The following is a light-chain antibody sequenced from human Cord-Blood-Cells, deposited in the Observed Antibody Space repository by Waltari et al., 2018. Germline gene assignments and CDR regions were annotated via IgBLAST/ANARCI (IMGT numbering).Light chain of an antibody. V-gene: IGKV1-39*01. Sequence: DIQMTQSPSSLSASEGDRVTITCRASQGISRYFNWYQQKPGKAPKLLIYAASSLQSGGPSRSSGRGSGTAFTLTISSLQPEDFATYYCQQRYSTPPHTFGVGTKVEIK. J-gene: IGKJ4*01. CDR3: QQRYSTPPHT. CDR1: QGISRY. CDR2: AAS.